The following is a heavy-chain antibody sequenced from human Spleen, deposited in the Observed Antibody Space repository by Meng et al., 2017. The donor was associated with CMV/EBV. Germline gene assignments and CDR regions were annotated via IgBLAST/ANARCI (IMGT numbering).Heavy chain of an antibody. Sequence: SETLSLTCAVYGGSIRDGYWSWIRQPPGKGLEWIGSIYHSGSTYYTPSLESRATISVDRSKNQFSLTLSSVTAADTAVYYCARDQDETTVPYVYWGQGTLVTVSS. J-gene: IGHJ4*02. CDR3: ARDQDETTVPYVY. D-gene: IGHD4-17*01. CDR1: GGSIRDGY. CDR2: IYHSGST. V-gene: IGHV4-38-2*02.